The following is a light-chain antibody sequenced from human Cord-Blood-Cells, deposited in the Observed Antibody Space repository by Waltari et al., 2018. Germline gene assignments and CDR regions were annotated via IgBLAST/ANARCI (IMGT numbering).Light chain of an antibody. CDR3: QTWGTGIQV. CDR2: LKSDGSH. V-gene: IGLV4-69*01. CDR1: SGHSSYA. J-gene: IGLJ3*02. Sequence: QLVLTQSPSASASLGASVKLTCTLSSGHSSYAIAWHQQQPEKGPRYLMKLKSDGSHSKGDGLPDRLAGCCAGAERYITICSLQSEDEADYYCQTWGTGIQVFGGGTKQTDL.